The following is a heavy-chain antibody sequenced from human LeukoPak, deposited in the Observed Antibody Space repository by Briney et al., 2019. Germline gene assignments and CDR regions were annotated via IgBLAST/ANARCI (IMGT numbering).Heavy chain of an antibody. CDR3: ASSLGIAVAGMPGGDY. V-gene: IGHV4-34*01. J-gene: IGHJ4*02. CDR2: INHSGST. D-gene: IGHD6-19*01. CDR1: GGSFSGYY. Sequence: SETLSLTCAVYGGSFSGYYWSWIRQPPGKGLEWIGEINHSGSTNYNPSLKSRVTISVDTSKNQFSLKLSSVTAADTAVYYCASSLGIAVAGMPGGDYWGQGTLVTVPS.